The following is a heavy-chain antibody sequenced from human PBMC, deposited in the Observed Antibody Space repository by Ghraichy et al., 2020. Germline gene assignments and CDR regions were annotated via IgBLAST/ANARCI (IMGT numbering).Heavy chain of an antibody. D-gene: IGHD4-17*01. V-gene: IGHV3-23*01. Sequence: GGSLRLSCAASGFTFSNYVMSWVRQAPGKGLEWVSSISGSGGGIYYADSVKGRFSISRDNSDNTLYLQMNTLRAEDTAVYYCANGDYARSDSWGQGTLGTVS. CDR2: ISGSGGGI. J-gene: IGHJ4*02. CDR3: ANGDYARSDS. CDR1: GFTFSNYV.